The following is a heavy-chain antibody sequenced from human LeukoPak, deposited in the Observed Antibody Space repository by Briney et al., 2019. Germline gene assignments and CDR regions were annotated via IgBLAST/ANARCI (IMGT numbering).Heavy chain of an antibody. Sequence: ASVTVSCKVSGYTLTELSMHWVRQAPGKGLEWMGGFDPEDGETIYEQKFQGRVTMTEDTYTDTAYMELSSLRSEDTAVYYCATSPIVATIISCDYWGQGTLVTVPS. D-gene: IGHD5-12*01. CDR3: ATSPIVATIISCDY. J-gene: IGHJ4*02. CDR2: FDPEDGET. CDR1: GYTLTELS. V-gene: IGHV1-24*01.